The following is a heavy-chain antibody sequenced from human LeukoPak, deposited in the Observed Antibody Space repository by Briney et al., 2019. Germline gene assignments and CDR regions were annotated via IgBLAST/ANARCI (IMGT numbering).Heavy chain of an antibody. CDR3: ARGAEFYCYYYYMDV. CDR2: MNPNSGNT. Sequence: ASVKVSCKASGYTFTSYDINWVRQATGQGLEWMGWMNPNSGNTGYAQKFQGRVTMTRNTSISTAYMELSSLRSEDTAVYYCARGAEFYCYYYYMDVWGKGTTVTVSS. J-gene: IGHJ6*03. CDR1: GYTFTSYD. V-gene: IGHV1-8*01.